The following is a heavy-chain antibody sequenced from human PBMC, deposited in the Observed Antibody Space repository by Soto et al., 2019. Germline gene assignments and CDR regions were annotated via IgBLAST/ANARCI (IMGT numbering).Heavy chain of an antibody. D-gene: IGHD1-26*01. CDR3: AKTPSGWYGS. CDR2: VFYTGSA. J-gene: IGHJ5*01. V-gene: IGHV4-39*01. CDR1: GGSIRGSDDY. Sequence: SETLSLTCTVSGGSIRGSDDYWAWIRQSPGKGLEYIGSVFYTGSAYYNPSLKSRVTIVADTSTNRFFLNLKSVTATDTAVYYCAKTPSGWYGSWGQGTLVTVS.